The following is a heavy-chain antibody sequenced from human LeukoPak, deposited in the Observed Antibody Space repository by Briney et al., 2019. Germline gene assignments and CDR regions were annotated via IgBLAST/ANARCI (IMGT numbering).Heavy chain of an antibody. CDR2: ISWNSGSI. CDR3: ATQTSN. CDR1: GFTFSSYS. V-gene: IGHV3-9*01. Sequence: GGSLRLSCAASGFTFSSYSMNWVRQAPGKGLEWVSGISWNSGSIGYADSVKGRFTISRDNAKNSLYLQMNSLRAEDTALYYCATQTSNWGQGTLVTVSS. J-gene: IGHJ4*02.